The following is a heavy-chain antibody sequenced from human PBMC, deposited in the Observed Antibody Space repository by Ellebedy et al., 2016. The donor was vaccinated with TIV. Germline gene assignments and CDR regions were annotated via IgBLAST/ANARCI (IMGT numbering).Heavy chain of an antibody. CDR2: IYPGDSDI. Sequence: GESLKISCKGSGYSFTSYWIGWVRQKPGKGLEWMGIIYPGDSDIRYSPSFQGQVTISADKSLTTAYLQWSSLKTSDTAMYYCARHNTDYGGNSIDAWGQGTRVTVSS. D-gene: IGHD4-23*01. CDR3: ARHNTDYGGNSIDA. J-gene: IGHJ5*02. CDR1: GYSFTSYW. V-gene: IGHV5-51*01.